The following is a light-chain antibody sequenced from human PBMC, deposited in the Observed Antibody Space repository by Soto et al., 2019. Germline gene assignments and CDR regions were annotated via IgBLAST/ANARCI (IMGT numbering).Light chain of an antibody. CDR2: DGS. J-gene: IGKJ5*01. CDR3: QQYNNWPPIT. CDR1: QSGSSN. V-gene: IGKV3D-15*01. Sequence: ITNSPDTLSVSAGERATLSCRATQSGSSNFAWNKQQTGHAPRRLIYDGSTRATRIRARFSGSGSGTEFILTISSLLSEEFGVYYCQQYNNWPPITSAQRRSPEIK.